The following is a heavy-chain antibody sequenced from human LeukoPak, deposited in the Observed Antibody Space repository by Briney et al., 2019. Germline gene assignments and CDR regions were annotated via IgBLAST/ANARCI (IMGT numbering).Heavy chain of an antibody. V-gene: IGHV1-2*04. CDR1: GYTFTGYY. J-gene: IGHJ4*02. D-gene: IGHD5-12*01. CDR2: INPNSGGT. CDR3: ARSRGRGYSGYDYLLLPGYSYGYYFDY. Sequence: ASVKVSCKASGYTFTGYYMHWVRQAPGQGLEWMGWINPNSGGTNYAQKFQGWVTMTRDTSISTAYMELSRLRSDDTDVYYCARSRGRGYSGYDYLLLPGYSYGYYFDYWGQGTLVTVSS.